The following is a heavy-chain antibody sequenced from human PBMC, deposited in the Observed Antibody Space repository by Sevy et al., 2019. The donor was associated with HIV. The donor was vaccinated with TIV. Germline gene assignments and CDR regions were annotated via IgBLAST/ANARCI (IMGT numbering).Heavy chain of an antibody. CDR3: ARHTLYDILTGPEFDY. Sequence: SETLSLTCTVSGGSISSSSYYWGWIRQPPGKGLEWIGSIYYSGSTYYNPSLKSRVTISVDTSKDQFSLKLSSVTAAETAVYYCARHTLYDILTGPEFDYWGQGTLVTVSS. J-gene: IGHJ4*02. V-gene: IGHV4-39*01. CDR2: IYYSGST. D-gene: IGHD3-9*01. CDR1: GGSISSSSYY.